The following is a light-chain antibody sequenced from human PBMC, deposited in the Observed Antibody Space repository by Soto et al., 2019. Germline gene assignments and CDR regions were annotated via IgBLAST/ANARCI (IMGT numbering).Light chain of an antibody. CDR2: DAS. V-gene: IGKV3-20*01. J-gene: IGKJ1*01. CDR1: QTVRNNY. CDR3: QQYGSSGT. Sequence: EIVLTQSPGSLSLSPGERATLSCRASQTVRNNYLAWYQQKPGQAPRLLIYDASSRATGIPDRFSGSGSGTDFTLTISRLEPEDFAVYYCQQYGSSGTFGQGTKV.